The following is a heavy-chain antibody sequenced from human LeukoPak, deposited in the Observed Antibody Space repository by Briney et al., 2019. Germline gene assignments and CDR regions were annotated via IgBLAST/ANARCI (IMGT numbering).Heavy chain of an antibody. J-gene: IGHJ4*02. Sequence: SETLSLTCTVSGGSISSYYWSWIRQPPGKGLEWIGYIYYSGSTNYNPSLKSRVTISVDTSKNQFSLKLSSVTAADTAVYYCARWGSSSWYSDYWGQGTLVTVPS. CDR3: ARWGSSSWYSDY. CDR1: GGSISSYY. V-gene: IGHV4-59*08. D-gene: IGHD6-13*01. CDR2: IYYSGST.